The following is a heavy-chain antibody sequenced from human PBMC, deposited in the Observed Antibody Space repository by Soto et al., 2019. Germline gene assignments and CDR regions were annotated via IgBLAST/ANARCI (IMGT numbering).Heavy chain of an antibody. CDR3: ARVFGGLRMVPNTYQLLKQRRDPYNWFDP. D-gene: IGHD2-2*01. V-gene: IGHV4-34*01. Sequence: SETLSLTCAVYGGSFSGYYWSWIRQPPGKGLEWIGEINHSGSTNYNPSLKSRVTISVDTSKNQFSLKLSSVTAADTAVYYCARVFGGLRMVPNTYQLLKQRRDPYNWFDPWGQGTLVTVSS. CDR2: INHSGST. CDR1: GGSFSGYY. J-gene: IGHJ5*02.